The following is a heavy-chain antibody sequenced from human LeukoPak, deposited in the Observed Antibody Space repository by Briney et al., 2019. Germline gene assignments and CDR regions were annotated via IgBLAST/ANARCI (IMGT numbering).Heavy chain of an antibody. J-gene: IGHJ4*02. CDR2: INHRGSS. CDR3: ARGSSFDGYCSAGACDAGYYDS. CDR1: GESFSAYY. Sequence: SETLSLTCAVYGESFSAYYWNWIRQAPGKALEYIGEINHRGSSHYNPSLKTRVTLSVDTSKNQFSLKLTSVTAADTAVYFCARGSSFDGYCSAGACDAGYYDSWGQGNPVTVSS. D-gene: IGHD2-15*01. V-gene: IGHV4-34*01.